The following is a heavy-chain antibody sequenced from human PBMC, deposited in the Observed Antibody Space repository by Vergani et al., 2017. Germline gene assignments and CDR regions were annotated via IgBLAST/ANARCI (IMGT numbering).Heavy chain of an antibody. V-gene: IGHV3-23*01. Sequence: EVQLLESGGGLVQPGGSLRLSCAASGFTFSSYAMSWVRQAPGKGLEWVSAIRGSGGSTYYADSVKGRFTISRDNSKNTLYLQMNSLRAEDTAVYYCAKGPWELEYYFDYWGQGTLVTVSS. CDR2: IRGSGGST. CDR3: AKGPWELEYYFDY. D-gene: IGHD3-10*01. J-gene: IGHJ4*02. CDR1: GFTFSSYA.